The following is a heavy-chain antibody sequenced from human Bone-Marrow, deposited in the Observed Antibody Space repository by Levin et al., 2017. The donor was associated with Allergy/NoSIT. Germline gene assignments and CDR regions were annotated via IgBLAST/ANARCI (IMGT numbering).Heavy chain of an antibody. CDR2: ISSGGYNK. CDR3: ARVRPSSGYFDS. Sequence: GGSLRLSCVASGFTFSTYVMHWVRQAPGKGLEWVAVISSGGYNKYYADSVKGRFTISRDNSNNTLYLQMNSLRPDDSALYYCARVRPSSGYFDSWGQGTLVTVS. V-gene: IGHV3-30-3*01. CDR1: GFTFSTYV. J-gene: IGHJ4*02. D-gene: IGHD6-19*01.